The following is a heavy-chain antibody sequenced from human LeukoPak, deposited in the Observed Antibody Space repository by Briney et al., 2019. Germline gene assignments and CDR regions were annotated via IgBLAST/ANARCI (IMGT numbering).Heavy chain of an antibody. CDR1: GGSFSGYY. D-gene: IGHD6-13*01. J-gene: IGHJ4*02. Sequence: PSETLSLTCAVYGGSFSGYYWSWIRQPPGKGLEWIGEINHSGSTNYNPSLKSRVTISVDTSKNQFSLKLSSVTAADTAVYYCARHRVHSSSDYDYWGQGTLVTVSS. CDR3: ARHRVHSSSDYDY. CDR2: INHSGST. V-gene: IGHV4-34*01.